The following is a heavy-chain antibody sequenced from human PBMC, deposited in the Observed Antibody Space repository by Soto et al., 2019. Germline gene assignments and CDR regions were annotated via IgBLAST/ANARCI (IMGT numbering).Heavy chain of an antibody. V-gene: IGHV3-30-3*01. CDR2: ISYDGSNK. CDR3: ARDKSPYSSGWHNRHFDY. J-gene: IGHJ4*02. D-gene: IGHD6-19*01. CDR1: GFTFSSYA. Sequence: QVQLVESGGGVVQPGRSLRLSCAASGFTFSSYAMHWVRQAPGKGLVWVAVISYDGSNKYYADSVKGRFTISRDNSKNTLYLQMNSLRAEDTAVYYCARDKSPYSSGWHNRHFDYWGQGTLVTVSS.